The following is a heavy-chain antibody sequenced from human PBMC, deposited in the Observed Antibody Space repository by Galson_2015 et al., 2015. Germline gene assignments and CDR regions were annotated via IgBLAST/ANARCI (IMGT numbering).Heavy chain of an antibody. V-gene: IGHV3-15*01. CDR2: IKSLSDGGTR. D-gene: IGHD3-9*01. Sequence: SLRLSCAASGFSFSHAWMNWVRQAPGRGLEWVGRIKSLSDGGTRDYAAPVQGRFTISRDDSRNMLYLQMNSLKSEDTAIYYCTTRLTYWGQGTPVTVSS. CDR3: TTRLTY. CDR1: GFSFSHAW. J-gene: IGHJ4*02.